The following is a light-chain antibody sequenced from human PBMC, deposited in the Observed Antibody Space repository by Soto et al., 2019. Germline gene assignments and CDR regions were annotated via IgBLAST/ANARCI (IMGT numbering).Light chain of an antibody. CDR1: QSISSW. CDR2: DAS. Sequence: DIQMTQSPSTLSASVGDQVTITCRASQSISSWLAWYQQKPGKAPKLLIYDASSLESGVPSRFSGSGSGTEFTLTISSLQPDDFATYYCQQYNSYSEAFGQGTKVDIK. V-gene: IGKV1-5*01. J-gene: IGKJ1*01. CDR3: QQYNSYSEA.